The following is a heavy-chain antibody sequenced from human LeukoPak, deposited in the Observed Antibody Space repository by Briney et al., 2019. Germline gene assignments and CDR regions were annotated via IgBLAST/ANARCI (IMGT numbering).Heavy chain of an antibody. D-gene: IGHD3-22*01. CDR3: AKDYDSSGYTDY. CDR2: IRYDGSNE. V-gene: IGHV3-30*02. CDR1: GFTFSSYG. J-gene: IGHJ4*02. Sequence: GGSLRLSCAASGFTFSSYGMHWVRQAPGKGLEWVAFIRYDGSNEYYADSVKGRFTISRDNSKNTLYLQMNSLRAEDTAVYYCAKDYDSSGYTDYWGQGTLVTVSS.